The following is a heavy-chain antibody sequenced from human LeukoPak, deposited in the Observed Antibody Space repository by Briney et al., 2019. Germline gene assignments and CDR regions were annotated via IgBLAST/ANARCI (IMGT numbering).Heavy chain of an antibody. D-gene: IGHD4-17*01. CDR1: GYTLATYG. J-gene: IGHJ4*02. CDR3: ARGGHDYGEYYFDY. Sequence: ASVKVSCKASGYTLATYGISWVRQAPGQGLEWMGWISAYNGNTNYAQKLQGRVTMTTDTSTSTAYMELRSLRSDDTAVYYCARGGHDYGEYYFDYWGQGTLVTVSS. CDR2: ISAYNGNT. V-gene: IGHV1-18*01.